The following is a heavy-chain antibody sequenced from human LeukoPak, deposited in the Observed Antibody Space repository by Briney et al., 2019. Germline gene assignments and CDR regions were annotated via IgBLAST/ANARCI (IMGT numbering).Heavy chain of an antibody. Sequence: PGGSLRLSCAASGFTFSSYGMHWVRQAPGKGLEWVAFIRYDGSNKYYADSVKGRFTISRDNSKNTLYLQMNSLRAEDTAVYYCAKDPIAVAGYHFDYWGQGTLVTVSS. D-gene: IGHD6-19*01. CDR2: IRYDGSNK. V-gene: IGHV3-30*02. CDR1: GFTFSSYG. J-gene: IGHJ4*02. CDR3: AKDPIAVAGYHFDY.